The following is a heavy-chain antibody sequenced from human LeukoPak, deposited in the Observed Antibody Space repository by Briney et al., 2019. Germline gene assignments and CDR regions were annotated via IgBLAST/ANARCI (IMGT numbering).Heavy chain of an antibody. CDR1: GFTFTSSA. Sequence: SVKVSCKASGFTFTSSAMQWVRQARGQRLEWIGWIVVGSGNTNYTQKFQERVTITRDMSTSTAYMELSSLRSEDTAAYYCADSSGNWFDPWGQGTLVTVSS. V-gene: IGHV1-58*02. CDR3: ADSSGNWFDP. CDR2: IVVGSGNT. D-gene: IGHD2-21*01. J-gene: IGHJ5*02.